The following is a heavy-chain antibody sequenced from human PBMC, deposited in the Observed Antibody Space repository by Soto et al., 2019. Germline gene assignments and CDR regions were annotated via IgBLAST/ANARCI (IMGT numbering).Heavy chain of an antibody. J-gene: IGHJ6*02. CDR2: VYYSGGT. D-gene: IGHD4-17*01. Sequence: PSETLSLTCTVSGGSIRGYSWSWIRQPPGKGLEWIGYVYYSGGTNYSPSFKDRVTISVDTTENQFSLKVNSVTAADTAVYYCAREETPVSPHCFYYGLDVWGQGTTVTVS. V-gene: IGHV4-59*01. CDR1: GGSIRGYS. CDR3: AREETPVSPHCFYYGLDV.